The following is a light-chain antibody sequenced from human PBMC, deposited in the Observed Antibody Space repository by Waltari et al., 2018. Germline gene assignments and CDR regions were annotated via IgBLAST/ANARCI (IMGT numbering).Light chain of an antibody. CDR2: WAA. V-gene: IGKV4-1*01. CDR3: QQYYSTPPT. Sequence: DVVMTQSPDSLAVPLGERATITCQSSQNLLWSYNVKNYLSWYQQKPGQPPKRLIYWAATRESGVPDRFSGSGSGTDFTLTRNGLQAEDVAVYYCQQYYSTPPTFGQGTELKIK. CDR1: QNLLWSYNVKNY. J-gene: IGKJ2*01.